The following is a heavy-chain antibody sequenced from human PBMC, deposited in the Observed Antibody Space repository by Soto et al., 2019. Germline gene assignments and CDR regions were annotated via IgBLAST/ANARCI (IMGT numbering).Heavy chain of an antibody. Sequence: SETLSLTCTVSSGSISSYYWSWIRQPPGKGLEWIGYIYYRGSTNYNPALNSRVTISVDTSKNQFSLKLSSVTAADTAVYYCARVKIEYPGNFDYWGQGTLVTVSS. D-gene: IGHD1-26*01. J-gene: IGHJ4*02. CDR2: IYYRGST. CDR3: ARVKIEYPGNFDY. V-gene: IGHV4-59*01. CDR1: SGSISSYY.